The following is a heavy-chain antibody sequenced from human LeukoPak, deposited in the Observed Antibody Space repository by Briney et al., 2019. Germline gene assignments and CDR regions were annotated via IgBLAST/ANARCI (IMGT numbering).Heavy chain of an antibody. Sequence: GGSLRLSCAASGFTFSSYEMNWVRQAPGKGLEWVSYIISSGSTTSYADSVKGRFTISRDNAKNSLYLQMDSLRADDTAVYYCAKGSGTAEEFWGQGTLVTVSS. CDR1: GFTFSSYE. CDR2: IISSGSTT. CDR3: AKGSGTAEEF. D-gene: IGHD2-15*01. J-gene: IGHJ4*02. V-gene: IGHV3-48*03.